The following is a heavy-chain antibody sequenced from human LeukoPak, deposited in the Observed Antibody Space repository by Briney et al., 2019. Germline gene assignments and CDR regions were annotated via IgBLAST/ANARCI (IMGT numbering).Heavy chain of an antibody. Sequence: GESLKISCKASGYSFTSYWIGWVRQMPGKGLEWMGIIDPKTRYTPSFQGQVTISVGKSLTTADLQWNSLKASDTAMYYCARQTAMGRSGDYWGQGTLVTVSS. CDR2: IDPKT. CDR3: ARQTAMGRSGDY. D-gene: IGHD5-18*01. J-gene: IGHJ4*02. V-gene: IGHV5-51*01. CDR1: GYSFTSYW.